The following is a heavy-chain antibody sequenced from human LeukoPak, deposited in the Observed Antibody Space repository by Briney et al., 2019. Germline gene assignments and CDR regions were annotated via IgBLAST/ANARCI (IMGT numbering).Heavy chain of an antibody. J-gene: IGHJ4*02. CDR3: ARDGGAAASPLYYFDY. CDR1: GYTFTGYY. V-gene: IGHV1-2*02. D-gene: IGHD6-13*01. CDR2: INPNSGGT. Sequence: GASVKVSCKASGYTFTGYYMHWVRQAPGQGLEWMGWINPNSGGTNYAQKFQGRVTMTRDTSISTAYMELSRLRSDDTAVYYCARDGGAAASPLYYFDYWGRGTLVTVSS.